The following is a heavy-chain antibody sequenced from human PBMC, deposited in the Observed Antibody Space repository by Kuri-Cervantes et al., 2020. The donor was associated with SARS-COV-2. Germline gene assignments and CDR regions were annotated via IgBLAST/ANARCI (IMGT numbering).Heavy chain of an antibody. CDR1: GFTFSSYA. V-gene: IGHV3-7*01. CDR3: ARDTRRGYSYGYGFDY. CDR2: IKQDGSEK. D-gene: IGHD5-18*01. J-gene: IGHJ4*02. Sequence: LSLTCAASGFTFSSYAMSWVRQAPGKGLEWVANIKQDGSEKYYVDSVKGRFTISKDNAKNSLYLQMNSLRAEDTAVYYCARDTRRGYSYGYGFDYWGQGTLVTVSS.